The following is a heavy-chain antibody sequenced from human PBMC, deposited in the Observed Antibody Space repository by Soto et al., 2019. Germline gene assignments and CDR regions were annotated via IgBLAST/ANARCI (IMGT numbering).Heavy chain of an antibody. CDR2: ISYDGNNK. Sequence: LRLSCAASGFTFSSYALHWVRQAPGKGLEWVAVISYDGNNKYHADSVKGRFTISRDNFKNTLYLQMSSLRVEDTAVHYCAKGKISTTTYTSFDSWGQGTLVTVSS. CDR1: GFTFSSYA. V-gene: IGHV3-30*14. CDR3: AKGKISTTTYTSFDS. D-gene: IGHD1-26*01. J-gene: IGHJ5*01.